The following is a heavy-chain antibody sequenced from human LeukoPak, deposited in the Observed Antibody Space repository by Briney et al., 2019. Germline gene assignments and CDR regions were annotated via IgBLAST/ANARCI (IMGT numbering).Heavy chain of an antibody. J-gene: IGHJ4*02. V-gene: IGHV3-30*02. CDR2: IRYDGSNK. CDR3: ANLMGYGGNSESFDY. CDR1: GFTFSSHG. Sequence: GGSLRLSCAASGFTFSSHGMHWVRQAPGKGLEWVAFIRYDGSNKYYADSVKGRLTISRDNSKNTLYLQMNSLRAEDTAVYYCANLMGYGGNSESFDYWGQGTLVTVSS. D-gene: IGHD4-23*01.